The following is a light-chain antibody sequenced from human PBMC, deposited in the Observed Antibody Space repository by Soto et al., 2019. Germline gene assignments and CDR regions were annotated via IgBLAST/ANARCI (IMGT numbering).Light chain of an antibody. J-gene: IGKJ2*01. CDR2: DAS. V-gene: IGKV3-11*01. Sequence: EIVLTQSPATLSLSPGERATLSCRASQSVSSYLAWYQQKPGQAPRLLIYDASNRATGIPARFSGSGYGTDFTLTISSLEPEDFEVYYCQQRSNWPPYTFGQGTKLEIK. CDR1: QSVSSY. CDR3: QQRSNWPPYT.